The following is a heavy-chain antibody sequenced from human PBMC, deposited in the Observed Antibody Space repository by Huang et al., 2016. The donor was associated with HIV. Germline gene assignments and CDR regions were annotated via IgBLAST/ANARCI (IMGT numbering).Heavy chain of an antibody. CDR2: INPKGGGT. V-gene: IGHV1-2*02. Sequence: QVQLVQSGAEVKNPGASVRVSCKASGYTFTDSNIHWVRQAPGQGLELMGWINPKGGGTIYAQRFQGRGTMTRDTTISTVHMDLRRIQSDDTAVYFCARDWSFGSSTSPADWGQGTLVTVSS. J-gene: IGHJ4*02. CDR1: GYTFTDSN. CDR3: ARDWSFGSSTSPAD. D-gene: IGHD6-6*01.